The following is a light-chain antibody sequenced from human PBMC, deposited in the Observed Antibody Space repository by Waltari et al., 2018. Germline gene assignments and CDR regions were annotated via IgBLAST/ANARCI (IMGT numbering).Light chain of an antibody. Sequence: QSALTQPASVSGSPAQSITISCTGTATDIGGYNYVSWYQQHPGKAPKLVIFDVSSRPSGISYRFSASKFGNTASLTISGLQPDDETDYYCCSFTSSSTWVFGGGTKLTVL. CDR1: ATDIGGYNY. V-gene: IGLV2-14*03. J-gene: IGLJ3*02. CDR3: CSFTSSSTWV. CDR2: DVS.